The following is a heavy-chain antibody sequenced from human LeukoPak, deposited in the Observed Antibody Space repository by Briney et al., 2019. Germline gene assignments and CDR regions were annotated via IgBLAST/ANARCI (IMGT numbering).Heavy chain of an antibody. D-gene: IGHD3-22*01. Sequence: GGSLRLSCAASGFSLSTYWMTWVRQAPGKGLEWVANIKTDGSQKYYVDSVKGRFSISRDNAKNSLYLQMNSLRAEDTAVYYCARDSSGYFHWFDPWGQGTLVTVSS. V-gene: IGHV3-7*01. CDR1: GFSLSTYW. J-gene: IGHJ5*02. CDR3: ARDSSGYFHWFDP. CDR2: IKTDGSQK.